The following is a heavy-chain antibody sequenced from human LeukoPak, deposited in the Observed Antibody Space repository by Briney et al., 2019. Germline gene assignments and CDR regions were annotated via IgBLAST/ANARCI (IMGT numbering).Heavy chain of an antibody. CDR3: LAAAGTFDWFDP. D-gene: IGHD6-13*01. CDR1: GGSFSGYY. CDR2: INHSGST. V-gene: IGHV4-34*01. J-gene: IGHJ5*02. Sequence: PSESLSLTCAVYGGSFSGYYWSWIRQPPGKGLEWIGEINHSGSTNYNPSLKSRVTISVDTSKNQLSLKLSSVTAADTAVYYCLAAAGTFDWFDPWGQGTMVTVSS.